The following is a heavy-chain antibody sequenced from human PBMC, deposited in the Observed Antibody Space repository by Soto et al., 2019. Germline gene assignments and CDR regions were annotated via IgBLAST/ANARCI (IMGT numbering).Heavy chain of an antibody. CDR2: IHYSGST. J-gene: IGHJ4*02. CDR1: GDSIGTTHSY. Sequence: QVQLLESGPGLVKPSETLSLTCTVSGDSIGTTHSYWAWIRQSPGKGLEWIGNIHYSGSTYYMPSLRSRVTLSVDTSKNQFSLRLTSVTAEDTAVYYCARHEGNGNVWPLDYWGQGILVTFSS. V-gene: IGHV4-39*01. CDR3: ARHEGNGNVWPLDY. D-gene: IGHD2-8*01.